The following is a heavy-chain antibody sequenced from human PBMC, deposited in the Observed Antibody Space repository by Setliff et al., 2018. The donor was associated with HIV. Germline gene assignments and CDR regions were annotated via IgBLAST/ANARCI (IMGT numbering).Heavy chain of an antibody. Sequence: ASVKVSCKASGYIFTSHYIHWVRQAPGQGLEWMGWINPKSGDTNYAQVRDRVSEVGRVSITADESTNTAYMELSSLRSDDSAIYYCARGIPRGTVFGVVGYFDYWGQGTPVTVSS. CDR3: ARGIPRGTVFGVVGYFDY. V-gene: IGHV1-2*02. J-gene: IGHJ4*02. CDR1: GYIFTSHY. CDR2: INPKSGDT. D-gene: IGHD3-3*01.